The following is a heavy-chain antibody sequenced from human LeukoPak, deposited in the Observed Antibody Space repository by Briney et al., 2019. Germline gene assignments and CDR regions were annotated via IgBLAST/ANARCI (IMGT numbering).Heavy chain of an antibody. CDR3: ASSSWYTYYFDY. Sequence: ASVKVSCKASGYTFTGYYMHWVRQAPGQGLEWMGWINPNSGGTNYAQKFQGRVTMTRDTSISTAYMELGRLRSDDTAVYYCASSSWYTYYFDYWGQGTLVTVSS. CDR1: GYTFTGYY. V-gene: IGHV1-2*02. D-gene: IGHD6-13*01. CDR2: INPNSGGT. J-gene: IGHJ4*02.